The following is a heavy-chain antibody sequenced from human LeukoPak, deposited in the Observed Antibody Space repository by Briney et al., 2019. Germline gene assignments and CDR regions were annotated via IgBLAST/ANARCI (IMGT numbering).Heavy chain of an antibody. V-gene: IGHV3-23*01. CDR3: AKDRYDSSGYSDFDY. D-gene: IGHD3-22*01. Sequence: GGSLRLSCAASGFTFSSYAMSWVRQAPGKGLEWVSAISGSGGSTYYADSVKGRFTISRDNSKNTLYLQMNSLRAEDTAVYYCAKDRYDSSGYSDFDYWGQGTLVTVSS. J-gene: IGHJ4*02. CDR1: GFTFSSYA. CDR2: ISGSGGST.